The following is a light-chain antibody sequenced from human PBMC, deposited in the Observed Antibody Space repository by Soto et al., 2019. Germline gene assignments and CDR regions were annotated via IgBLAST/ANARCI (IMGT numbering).Light chain of an antibody. Sequence: EIVLTQSPGTLSLSPGERATLSCRASQSVSSSYLAWYQQKTGQAPRLLIYGASSRATGIPDRFSGSGSGTDFALTISRLEPEDFAVYYCQQYGSSPLVTFGQGTRLEMK. CDR1: QSVSSSY. J-gene: IGKJ5*01. CDR3: QQYGSSPLVT. CDR2: GAS. V-gene: IGKV3-20*01.